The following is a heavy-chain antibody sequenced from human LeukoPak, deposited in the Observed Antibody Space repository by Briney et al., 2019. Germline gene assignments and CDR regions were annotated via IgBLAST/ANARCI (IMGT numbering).Heavy chain of an antibody. Sequence: SVKVSCKASGGNFSSYAISWVRQAPGQGLEWMGGIIPIFGTANYAQKFQGRVTITTDESTSTAYMELSSLRSEDTAVYYCARDGASLGELSLYHLPYNWFDPWGQGTLVTVSS. CDR1: GGNFSSYA. CDR2: IIPIFGTA. D-gene: IGHD3-16*02. CDR3: ARDGASLGELSLYHLPYNWFDP. V-gene: IGHV1-69*05. J-gene: IGHJ5*02.